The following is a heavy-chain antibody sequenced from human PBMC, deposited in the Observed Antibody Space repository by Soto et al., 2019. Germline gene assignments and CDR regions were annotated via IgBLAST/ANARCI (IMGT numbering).Heavy chain of an antibody. Sequence: PSETLSLTCAVYGGSFSGYYWSWIRQPPGKGLEWIGEINHSGSTNYTPSLKSRVTISVDTSKNQFSLKLSSVTAADTAVYDCARVKYYDCWSGYWYGMDFWGQGTTVT. J-gene: IGHJ6*02. V-gene: IGHV4-34*01. D-gene: IGHD3-3*01. CDR1: GGSFSGYY. CDR2: INHSGST. CDR3: ARVKYYDCWSGYWYGMDF.